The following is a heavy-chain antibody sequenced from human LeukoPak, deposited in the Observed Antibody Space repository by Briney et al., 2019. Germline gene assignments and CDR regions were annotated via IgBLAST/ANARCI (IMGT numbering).Heavy chain of an antibody. CDR3: ARDCHDSSGYYLCPIDY. V-gene: IGHV1-18*01. D-gene: IGHD3-22*01. CDR1: GYTFTSYG. J-gene: IGHJ4*02. CDR2: ISAYNGNT. Sequence: ASVKVSCKASGYTFTSYGISWVRQAPGQGLEWMGWISAYNGNTNCAQKLQGRVTMTTDTSTSTAYMELRSLRSDDTAVYYCARDCHDSSGYYLCPIDYWGQGTLVTVSS.